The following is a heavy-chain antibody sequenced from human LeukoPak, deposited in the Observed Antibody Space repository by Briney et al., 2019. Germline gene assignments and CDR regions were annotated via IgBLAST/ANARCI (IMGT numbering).Heavy chain of an antibody. CDR3: ARAPIYYGSGSYYWETVDY. D-gene: IGHD3-10*01. V-gene: IGHV1-69*06. CDR2: IIPIFGTA. J-gene: IGHJ4*02. Sequence: GASVKVSCKASGGTFSSYAISWVRQAPEQGLEWMGGIIPIFGTANYAQKFQGRVTITADKSTSTAYMELSSLRSEDTAVYYCARAPIYYGSGSYYWETVDYWGQGTLVTVSS. CDR1: GGTFSSYA.